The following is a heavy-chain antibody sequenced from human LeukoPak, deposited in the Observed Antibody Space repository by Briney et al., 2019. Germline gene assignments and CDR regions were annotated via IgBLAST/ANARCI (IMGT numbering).Heavy chain of an antibody. Sequence: GGSLRLSCAASGFTFSSYGMHWVRQAPGKGLEWVAVISYDGSNKYYADSVKGRFTISRDNSKNTLYLQMNSLRAVDTAVYYCAKSAYGSGSYYSYFDYWGQGTLVTVSS. J-gene: IGHJ4*02. D-gene: IGHD3-10*01. CDR3: AKSAYGSGSYYSYFDY. CDR2: ISYDGSNK. CDR1: GFTFSSYG. V-gene: IGHV3-30*18.